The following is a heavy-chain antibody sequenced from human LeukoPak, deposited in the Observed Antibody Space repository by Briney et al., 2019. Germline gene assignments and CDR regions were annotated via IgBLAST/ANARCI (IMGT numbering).Heavy chain of an antibody. D-gene: IGHD4-17*01. V-gene: IGHV4-34*01. CDR3: ARAAVTNSGNWFDP. Sequence: SETLSLTCAVYGGSFSGYYWSWIRQPPGKGLEWIGSIYYSGSTYYNPSLKSRVTISVDTSKNQFSLKLSSVTAADTAVYYCARAAVTNSGNWFDPWGQGTLVTVSS. CDR1: GGSFSGYY. CDR2: IYYSGST. J-gene: IGHJ5*02.